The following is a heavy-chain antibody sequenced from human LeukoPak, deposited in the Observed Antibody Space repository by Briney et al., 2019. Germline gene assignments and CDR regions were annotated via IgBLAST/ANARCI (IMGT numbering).Heavy chain of an antibody. CDR3: ARDVAATLLYFDY. D-gene: IGHD1-26*01. Sequence: LSLTCTVSGGSINSYYWSWIRQAPGKGLEWVSYISSSGSTIYYADSVKGRFTISRDNAKNSLYLQMNSLRAEDTAVYYCARDVAATLLYFDYWGQGTLVTVSS. J-gene: IGHJ4*02. CDR1: GGSINSYY. CDR2: ISSSGSTI. V-gene: IGHV3-11*01.